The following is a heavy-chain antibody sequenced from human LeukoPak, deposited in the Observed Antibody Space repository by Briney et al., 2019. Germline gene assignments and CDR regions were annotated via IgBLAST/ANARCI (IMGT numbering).Heavy chain of an antibody. CDR1: VFPFSSYE. CDR2: ISNTGNTI. CDR3: AGGLGSGWRY. D-gene: IGHD6-19*01. V-gene: IGHV3-48*03. Sequence: GGSLSHSCTPSVFPFSSYEMNWIRQAPGKGLEWVSYISNTGNTIYYADSVKGRFTITRDNAKNSLYLQMNSLRVEDTALYYCAGGLGSGWRYWGQGTLVTVSS. J-gene: IGHJ4*02.